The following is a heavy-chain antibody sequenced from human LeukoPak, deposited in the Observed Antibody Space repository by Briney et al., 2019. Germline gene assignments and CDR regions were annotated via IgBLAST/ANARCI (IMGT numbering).Heavy chain of an antibody. CDR2: INHNGNVN. V-gene: IGHV3-7*01. CDR3: ARNLHYDYVWGSYRSPYLDY. J-gene: IGHJ4*02. CDR1: GFTFSSYW. Sequence: GGSLRLSCAASGFTFSSYWMNWARQAPGKGLEWVASINHNGNVNYYVDSVKGRFTISRDNAKNSLYLQMSNLRAEDTAVYYCARNLHYDYVWGSYRSPYLDYWGQGTLVTVSS. D-gene: IGHD3-16*02.